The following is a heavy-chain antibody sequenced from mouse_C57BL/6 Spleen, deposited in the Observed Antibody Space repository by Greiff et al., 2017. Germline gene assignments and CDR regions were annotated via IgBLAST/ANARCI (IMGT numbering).Heavy chain of an antibody. CDR2: FYPGSGSI. D-gene: IGHD2-4*01. CDR1: GYTFTEYT. J-gene: IGHJ3*01. V-gene: IGHV1-62-2*01. Sequence: QVTLKVSGAELVKPGASVKLSCKASGYTFTEYTIHWVKQRSGQGLEWIGWFYPGSGSIKYNEKFKDKATLTAYKSSSTVYMELSRLTSYNSAVYFCARHEDYDYDGTWFAYWGQGTLVTVSA. CDR3: ARHEDYDYDGTWFAY.